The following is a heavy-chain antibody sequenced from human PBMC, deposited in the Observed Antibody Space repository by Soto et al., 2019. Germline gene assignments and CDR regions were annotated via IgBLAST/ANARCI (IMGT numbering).Heavy chain of an antibody. CDR3: ARVCGGDCHYGMDV. D-gene: IGHD2-21*02. CDR1: GGSISRGGYY. J-gene: IGHJ6*02. CDR2: IYYSGST. Sequence: QVQLQESGPGLVKPSQTLSLTCTVSGGSISRGGYYWTWIRQHPGKGLEWIGYIYYSGSTYYNPSLKSRVTIXVXTXKNQFSLKLSSGTAADTAVYYCARVCGGDCHYGMDVWGQGTTVTVSS. V-gene: IGHV4-31*03.